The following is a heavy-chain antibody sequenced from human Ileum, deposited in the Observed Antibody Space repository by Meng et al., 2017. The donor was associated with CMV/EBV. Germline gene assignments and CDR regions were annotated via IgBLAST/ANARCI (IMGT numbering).Heavy chain of an antibody. Sequence: SLRLPCAASGFTFTTYWIHWVRQAPGKGLEWVSHIFTEDNSARYADSVKGRFTVSRDNAKNRVYLQMNSLRADDTAVYYCLRDRPHWERGQGTLVTVSS. CDR1: GFTFTTYW. D-gene: IGHD7-27*01. J-gene: IGHJ4*02. V-gene: IGHV3-74*01. CDR2: IFTEDNSA. CDR3: LRDRPHWE.